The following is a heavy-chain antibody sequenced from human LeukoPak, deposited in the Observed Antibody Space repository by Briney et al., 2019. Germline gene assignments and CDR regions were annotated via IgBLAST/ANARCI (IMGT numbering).Heavy chain of an antibody. J-gene: IGHJ4*02. CDR1: GFTFNNYA. Sequence: PGRSLRLSCAASGFTFNNYAMHWVRQAPGKGLEWVAVISYDGSNKYYADSVKGRFTISRDNAKNSLYLQMNSLRAEDTAVYYCARGRISSSWYLDYWGQGTLVTVSS. CDR2: ISYDGSNK. CDR3: ARGRISSSWYLDY. D-gene: IGHD6-13*01. V-gene: IGHV3-30-3*01.